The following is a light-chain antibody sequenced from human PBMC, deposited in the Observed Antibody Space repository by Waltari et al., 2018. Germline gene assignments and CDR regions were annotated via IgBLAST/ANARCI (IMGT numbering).Light chain of an antibody. CDR3: QQNGDSPRT. Sequence: EIVLTQSPGTLSLSPGVRATLSCRASLNVSISFLAWYPQKRGQAPRHHMYGASTSGYDTPGRCSGSWSGADFTLTINSLQPDDFAEYYCQQNGDSPRTFGQGTRVDI. J-gene: IGKJ1*01. V-gene: IGKV3-20*01. CDR2: GAS. CDR1: LNVSISF.